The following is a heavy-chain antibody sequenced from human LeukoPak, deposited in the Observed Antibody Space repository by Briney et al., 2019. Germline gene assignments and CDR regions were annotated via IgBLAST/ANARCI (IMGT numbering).Heavy chain of an antibody. CDR1: GGSISSGDYY. CDR3: AREGSSGYYLYYYYMDV. V-gene: IGHV4-30-4*08. Sequence: PSETLSLTCTVSGGSISSGDYYWSWIRQPPGEGLEWIGYIYYSGSTYYNPSLKSRVTISVDTSKNQFSLKLSSVTAADTAVYYCAREGSSGYYLYYYYMDVWGKGTTVTVSS. CDR2: IYYSGST. D-gene: IGHD3-22*01. J-gene: IGHJ6*03.